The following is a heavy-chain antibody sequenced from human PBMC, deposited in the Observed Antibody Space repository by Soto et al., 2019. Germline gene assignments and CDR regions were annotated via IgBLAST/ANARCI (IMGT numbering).Heavy chain of an antibody. J-gene: IGHJ6*03. CDR2: IYYSGST. CDR3: ARGGGYYYYYMDV. Sequence: SETLSLTCTVSGGSISSYYWSWIRQPPWKGLEWIGYIYYSGSTNYNPSLKSRVTISVDTSKNQFSLKLSSVTAADTAVYYCARGGGYYYYYMDVWGKGTTVTVSS. V-gene: IGHV4-59*01. CDR1: GGSISSYY.